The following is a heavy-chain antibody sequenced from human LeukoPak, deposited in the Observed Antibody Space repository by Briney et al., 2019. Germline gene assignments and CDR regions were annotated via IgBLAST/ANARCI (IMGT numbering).Heavy chain of an antibody. CDR1: GYTFTNYY. CDR3: ARGRYGPRLGGY. D-gene: IGHD3-16*01. V-gene: IGHV1-46*01. J-gene: IGHJ4*02. CDR2: INTSGGST. Sequence: ASVKVSCKASGYTFTNYYMHWVRQAPGQGLEWMGIINTSGGSTSYAQKFQGRVTMTRNTSISTAYMELSSLRSEDTAVYYCARGRYGPRLGGYWGQGTLVTVSS.